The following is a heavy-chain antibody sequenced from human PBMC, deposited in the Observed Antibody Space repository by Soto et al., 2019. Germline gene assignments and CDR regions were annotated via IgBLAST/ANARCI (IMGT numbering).Heavy chain of an antibody. V-gene: IGHV4-34*01. CDR3: ARVTEAVAGSYNWFGP. CDR2: INHSGST. J-gene: IGHJ5*02. D-gene: IGHD6-19*01. Sequence: SETLSLTCAVYGGSFSGYYWSWIRQPPGKGLEWIGEINHSGSTNYNPSLKSRVTISVDTSKNQFSLKLSSVTAADTAVYYCARVTEAVAGSYNWFGPWGQGTLVTVSS. CDR1: GGSFSGYY.